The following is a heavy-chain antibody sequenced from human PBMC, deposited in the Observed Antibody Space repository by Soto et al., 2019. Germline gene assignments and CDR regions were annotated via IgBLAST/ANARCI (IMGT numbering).Heavy chain of an antibody. Sequence: EVQLVESGGGLVQPGGSLRLSCAVSGFTFSDYWMHWVRQAPGKGLVWVSRIYTDGSRTYYADSVKGRFTISRDNAENTLYLQMNSLRAEETAVYYCARGVRGSYGLDIWGQGTMVTVSS. CDR2: IYTDGSRT. V-gene: IGHV3-74*01. D-gene: IGHD4-17*01. CDR3: ARGVRGSYGLDI. J-gene: IGHJ3*02. CDR1: GFTFSDYW.